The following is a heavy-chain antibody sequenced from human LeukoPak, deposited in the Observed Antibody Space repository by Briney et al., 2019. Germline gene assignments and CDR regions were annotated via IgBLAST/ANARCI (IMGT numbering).Heavy chain of an antibody. Sequence: ASVKVSCKASGYTFTSYDIHWVRQATGQGLEWMGWMNPNSGNTGYAQKFQGRVTMTRNTSISTAYMELSSLRSEDTAVYYCARGNFADTAMDYYYYYYMGVWGKGTTVTVSS. D-gene: IGHD5-18*01. CDR1: GYTFTSYD. J-gene: IGHJ6*03. CDR3: ARGNFADTAMDYYYYYYMGV. CDR2: MNPNSGNT. V-gene: IGHV1-8*01.